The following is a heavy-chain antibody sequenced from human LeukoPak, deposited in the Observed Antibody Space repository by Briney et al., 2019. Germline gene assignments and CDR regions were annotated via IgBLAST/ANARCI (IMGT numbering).Heavy chain of an antibody. V-gene: IGHV4-59*01. J-gene: IGHJ3*02. D-gene: IGHD5-18*01. CDR3: ARVDTASDAFDI. CDR1: GGSISSYY. CDR2: IYYSGST. Sequence: SETLSLTCTVSGGSISSYYWSWIRQPPGKGLEWIGYIYYSGSTNYNPSLKSRVTISVDTSKNQFSLMLSSVTAADTAVYYCARVDTASDAFDIWGQGTMVTVSS.